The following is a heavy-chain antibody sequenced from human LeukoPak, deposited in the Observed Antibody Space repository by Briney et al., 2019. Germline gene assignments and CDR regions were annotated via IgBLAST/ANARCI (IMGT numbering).Heavy chain of an antibody. CDR3: ARGRIVVVVAATTGESDY. J-gene: IGHJ4*02. Sequence: SETLSLTCTVSGGSISSGGYYWSWIRQPPGKGLEWIGEINHSGSTNYNPSLKSRVTISVDTSKNQFSLKLSSVTAADTAVYYCARGRIVVVVAATTGESDYWGQGTLVTVSS. CDR1: GGSISSGGYY. V-gene: IGHV4-39*07. D-gene: IGHD2-15*01. CDR2: INHSGST.